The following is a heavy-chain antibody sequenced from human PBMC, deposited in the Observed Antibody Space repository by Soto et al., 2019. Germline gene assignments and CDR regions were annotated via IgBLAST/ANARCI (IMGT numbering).Heavy chain of an antibody. CDR3: ARERGSHFDP. J-gene: IGHJ5*02. V-gene: IGHV3-30-3*01. Sequence: QVQLVESGGGVVQPGRSLRLSCTASGFTFSTYAMHWVRQAPGKGLEWVAVVSYDGSNKYYADSVKGRFTISRDNSKNTLYLQMNRLRTEDTAVYYCARERGSHFDPWGQGTLVTVSS. D-gene: IGHD3-16*01. CDR2: VSYDGSNK. CDR1: GFTFSTYA.